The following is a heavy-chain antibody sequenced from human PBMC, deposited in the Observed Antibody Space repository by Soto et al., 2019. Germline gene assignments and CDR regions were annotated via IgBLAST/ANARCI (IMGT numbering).Heavy chain of an antibody. Sequence: SETLSLTCTVSGGSISSGGYYWSWIRQHPGKGLEWIGYIYYSGSTYYNPSLKSRVTISVDTSKNQFSLKLSSVTAADTATYYCARIQGGYYLDYWGQGTLVTVSS. CDR1: GGSISSGGYY. J-gene: IGHJ4*02. V-gene: IGHV4-31*03. CDR3: ARIQGGYYLDY. D-gene: IGHD3-16*01. CDR2: IYYSGST.